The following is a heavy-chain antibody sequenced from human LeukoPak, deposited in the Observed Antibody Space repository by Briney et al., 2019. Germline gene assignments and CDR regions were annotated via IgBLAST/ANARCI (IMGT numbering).Heavy chain of an antibody. Sequence: ASAKVSCKASGFTFTNYDINWVRQASGQGLEWMGWMNPNNGNTGYAQKFQGRVTMTRDTSISTAYMELRDLRSEDTAVYYCVRDGEGVAISVNYWFDPWGQGTLVTVSS. D-gene: IGHD3-10*01. V-gene: IGHV1-8*01. CDR2: MNPNNGNT. CDR1: GFTFTNYD. J-gene: IGHJ5*02. CDR3: VRDGEGVAISVNYWFDP.